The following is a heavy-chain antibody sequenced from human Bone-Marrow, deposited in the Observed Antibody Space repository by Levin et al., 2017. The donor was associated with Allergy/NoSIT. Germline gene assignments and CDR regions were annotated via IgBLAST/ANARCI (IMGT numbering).Heavy chain of an antibody. CDR1: GFTFSSYD. Sequence: GGSLRLSCAASGFTFSSYDMHWVRQATGRGLEWVSAIGTAADSYYSGSVKGRFTASRDNAKNSFYLQMNSLRAGDTAVYYCARVALPRYCTSTSCYDSGYCCDYWGQGTLVAVSS. D-gene: IGHD2-2*01. CDR3: ARVALPRYCTSTSCYDSGYCCDY. J-gene: IGHJ4*02. V-gene: IGHV3-13*04. CDR2: IGTAADS.